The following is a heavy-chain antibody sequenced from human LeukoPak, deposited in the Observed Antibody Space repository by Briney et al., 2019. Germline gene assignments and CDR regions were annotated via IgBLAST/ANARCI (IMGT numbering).Heavy chain of an antibody. CDR2: IYTSGST. D-gene: IGHD3-22*01. J-gene: IGHJ5*02. CDR1: GGSISSYY. Sequence: SETLSLTCTVSGGSISSYYWSWIRQPAGKGLEWIGRIYTSGSTNYNPSLKSRVTMSVDTSKNQFSLKLSSVTAADTAVYYFARDKAYYDSSGYLNWFDPWGQGTLVTVSS. CDR3: ARDKAYYDSSGYLNWFDP. V-gene: IGHV4-4*07.